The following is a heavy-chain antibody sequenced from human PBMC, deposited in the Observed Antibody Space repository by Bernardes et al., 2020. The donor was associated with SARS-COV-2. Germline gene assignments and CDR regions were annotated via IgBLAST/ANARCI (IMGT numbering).Heavy chain of an antibody. J-gene: IGHJ5*02. CDR2: MYFSGST. CDR1: GGSISTYY. CDR3: ARYANWFDP. Sequence: SETLSLTCAVSGGSISTYYWTWIRQPPGKGLEYIGYMYFSGSTNYNPSLKGRVTISIDTSKNQFSLRLTSVTAADTAMYYCARYANWFDPWGQGTLVTVSS. V-gene: IGHV4-59*01.